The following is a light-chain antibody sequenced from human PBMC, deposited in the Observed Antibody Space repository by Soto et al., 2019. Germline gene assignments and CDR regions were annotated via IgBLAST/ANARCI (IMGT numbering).Light chain of an antibody. CDR2: AAS. CDR1: QSISSY. J-gene: IGKJ2*01. V-gene: IGKV1-39*01. Sequence: IQMTQSPSSLSASVGDRVTITCRASQSISSYLNWYQQKPGKAPKLLIYAASSLQSGVPSRFSGSGSGTDFTLTISSLQPEDFATYYCQQSYSTPRRTFGQWTKLEIK. CDR3: QQSYSTPRRT.